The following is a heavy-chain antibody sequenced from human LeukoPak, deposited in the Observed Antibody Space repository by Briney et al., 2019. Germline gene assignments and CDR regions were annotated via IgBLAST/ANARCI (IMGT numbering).Heavy chain of an antibody. J-gene: IGHJ4*02. CDR2: IYYSGST. V-gene: IGHV4-59*01. D-gene: IGHD3-22*01. CDR3: AREIGDYYDSSGYRTYYFDY. CDR1: GGSFSGYC. Sequence: SETLSLTCAVSGGSFSGYCWSWIRQPPGKGLEWIGYIYYSGSTNYNPSLKSRVTISVDTSKNQFSLKLSSVTAADTAVYYCAREIGDYYDSSGYRTYYFDYWGQGTLVTVSS.